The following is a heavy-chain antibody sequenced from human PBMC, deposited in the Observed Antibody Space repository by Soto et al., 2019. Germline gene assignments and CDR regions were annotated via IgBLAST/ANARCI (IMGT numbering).Heavy chain of an antibody. D-gene: IGHD5-18*01. CDR2: VHPSGST. Sequence: KPSETLSLTCAVFSASLGNHYLAWIRQSPDKGLEWIGEVHPSGSTDYNPPRKRRRALSSDTSTNPLSLRVATGTAADTAVYFCARGKASGYRFGPRNCFYYSLDVWGPGTRVTVSS. V-gene: IGHV4-34*01. CDR1: SASLGNHY. J-gene: IGHJ6*02. CDR3: ARGKASGYRFGPRNCFYYSLDV.